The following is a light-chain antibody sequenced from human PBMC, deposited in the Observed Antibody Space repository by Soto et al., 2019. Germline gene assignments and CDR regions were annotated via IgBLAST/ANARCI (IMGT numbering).Light chain of an antibody. CDR3: QQYETFSRT. CDR2: DDS. V-gene: IGKV1-5*02. Sequence: DIQMTQAPFTLSPSVGDTVTVICRPSQSVSGWLAWYQQQPGEAPKLLIYDDSALPRAVPSRFSGSGSWTKFPLTIASLERDDFATSYCQQYETFSRTFGPGTLV. J-gene: IGKJ1*01. CDR1: QSVSGW.